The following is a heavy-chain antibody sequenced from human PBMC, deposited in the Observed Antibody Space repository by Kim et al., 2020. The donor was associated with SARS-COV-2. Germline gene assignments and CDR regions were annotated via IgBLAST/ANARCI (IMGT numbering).Heavy chain of an antibody. D-gene: IGHD5-18*01. CDR1: GFTFSSHV. Sequence: GSLRLSCTASGFTFSSHVMHWVRQAPGKGLEWAAVLSSVGSISDYADSVEGRFTISRDNSKNTVFLQMNSLRPDDTAEYYCARDHIQLWSYVAVLDFWGQGYLVIVSS. V-gene: IGHV3-30-3*01. CDR3: ARDHIQLWSYVAVLDF. CDR2: LSSVGSIS. J-gene: IGHJ4*02.